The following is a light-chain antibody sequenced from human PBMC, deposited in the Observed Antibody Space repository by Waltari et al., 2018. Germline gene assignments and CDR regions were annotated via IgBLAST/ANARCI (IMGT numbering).Light chain of an antibody. CDR3: QQYVTLTAT. Sequence: EIVLTQSPDTLSLSPGERATLSCRASQSVRWFLAWYQQKPGQAPRLLIYHASSRSTGIPDRFSASGSGKDLSVTISRLEPEAFAVYYCQQYVTLTATFGQGTKLEIK. J-gene: IGKJ1*01. CDR2: HAS. V-gene: IGKV3-20*01. CDR1: QSVRWF.